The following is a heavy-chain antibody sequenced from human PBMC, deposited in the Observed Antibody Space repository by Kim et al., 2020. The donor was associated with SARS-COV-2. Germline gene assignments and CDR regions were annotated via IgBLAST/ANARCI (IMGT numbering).Heavy chain of an antibody. CDR1: GFTFSSYS. D-gene: IGHD6-19*01. Sequence: GGSLRLSCAASGFTFSSYSMNWVRQAPGKGLEWVSYISSSSSTIYYADSVKGRFTISRDNAKNSLYLQMNSLGDEDTAVYYWARDKYNSAWGQGTLVTVSS. CDR2: ISSSSSTI. V-gene: IGHV3-48*02. J-gene: IGHJ5*02. CDR3: ARDKYNSA.